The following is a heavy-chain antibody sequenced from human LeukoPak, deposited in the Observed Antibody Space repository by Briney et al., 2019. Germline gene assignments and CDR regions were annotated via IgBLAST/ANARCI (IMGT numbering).Heavy chain of an antibody. CDR3: ATGGDLYCTTANCLPFDY. V-gene: IGHV3-7*01. Sequence: GGSLRLSCVASGVTFTTYWMSWVRQAPGKGLEGVANIQQNGGGKHYVDSVKGRFTISRDNAKKSLYLQMDDLRAEDTAVYYCATGGDLYCTTANCLPFDYWGQGTLVTVSS. CDR1: GVTFTTYW. CDR2: IQQNGGGK. D-gene: IGHD2-8*01. J-gene: IGHJ4*02.